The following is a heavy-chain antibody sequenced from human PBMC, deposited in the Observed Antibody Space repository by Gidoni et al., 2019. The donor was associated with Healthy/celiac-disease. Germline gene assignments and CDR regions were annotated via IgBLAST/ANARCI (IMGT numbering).Heavy chain of an antibody. CDR3: AKDNGSYGMDV. J-gene: IGHJ6*02. V-gene: IGHV3-30*18. CDR2: ISYDGSNK. Sequence: LEWVAVISYDGSNKYYADSVKGRFTISRDNSKNTLYLHMNSLRAEYTAVYYCAKDNGSYGMDVWVQGTTVTVSS. D-gene: IGHD3-10*01.